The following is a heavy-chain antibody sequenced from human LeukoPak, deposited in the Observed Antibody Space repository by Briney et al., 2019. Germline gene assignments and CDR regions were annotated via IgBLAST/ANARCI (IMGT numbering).Heavy chain of an antibody. CDR2: ISYDGSNK. J-gene: IGHJ4*02. CDR1: GFTFSSYA. CDR3: ARDTTIFGVVIMGFGY. V-gene: IGHV3-30-3*01. D-gene: IGHD3-3*01. Sequence: GRSLRLSCAASGFTFSSYAMHWVRQAPGKGLEWVAVISYDGSNKYYADSVKGRFTISRDNSKNTLSLQMNSLRAEDTAVYYCARDTTIFGVVIMGFGYWGQGTLVTVSS.